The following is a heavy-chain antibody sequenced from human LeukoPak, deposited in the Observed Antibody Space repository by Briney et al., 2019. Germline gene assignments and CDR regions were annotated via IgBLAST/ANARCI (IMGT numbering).Heavy chain of an antibody. CDR3: VKDNPLDY. CDR2: IKQDGSEK. D-gene: IGHD1-14*01. Sequence: GGSLRLSCAASGFTFSSYWMSWVRQAPGKGLEWVANIKQDGSEKYYVDSVKGRFTISRDNSKNTLYLHINSLRPEDTALYYCVKDNPLDYWGQGTLVTVSS. CDR1: GFTFSSYW. V-gene: IGHV3-7*01. J-gene: IGHJ4*02.